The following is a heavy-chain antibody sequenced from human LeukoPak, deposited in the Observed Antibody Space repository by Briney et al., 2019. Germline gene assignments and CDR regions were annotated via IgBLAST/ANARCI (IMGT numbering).Heavy chain of an antibody. V-gene: IGHV1-3*01. CDR1: GYTFTSYG. CDR2: INAGNGNT. Sequence: ASVKVSCKASGYTFTSYGIHWVRQAPGQRLEWMGWINAGNGNTKDSRKFQGRVTITRDTSASTAYMELSSLRSEDTAVYYCARGGPAASFDFWGQGTLVTVSS. D-gene: IGHD2-2*01. J-gene: IGHJ4*02. CDR3: ARGGPAASFDF.